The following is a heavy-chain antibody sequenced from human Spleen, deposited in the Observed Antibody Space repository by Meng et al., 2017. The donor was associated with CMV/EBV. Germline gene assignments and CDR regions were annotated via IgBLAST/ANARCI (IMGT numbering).Heavy chain of an antibody. J-gene: IGHJ5*02. D-gene: IGHD1-26*01. V-gene: IGHV3-11*04. CDR3: ARDFSAVHNWFDA. CDR2: ISSSGSIK. CDR1: GFIFSDYY. Sequence: ASGFIFSDYYMTWIRQAPGKGLEWISYISSSGSIKKYADSVEGRFTISRDNAKKSLYLQMNSLRAEDTAFYYCARDFSAVHNWFDAWGRGTLVTVSS.